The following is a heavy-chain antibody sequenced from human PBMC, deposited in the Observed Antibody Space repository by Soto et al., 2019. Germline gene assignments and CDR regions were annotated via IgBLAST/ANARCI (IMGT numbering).Heavy chain of an antibody. D-gene: IGHD2-2*01. CDR2: IFSSGST. CDR3: ARVGYCSSTPCWPIGYFEY. V-gene: IGHV4-59*01. CDR1: DGSSSSFY. Sequence: SETLSLTYTVSDGSSSSFYWTWIRQPPGKGLEWVGYIFSSGSTNYNPSLKSRVTISVDTSENQFSLKLTSVTAADTAVYYCARVGYCSSTPCWPIGYFEYWGQGTLVTVSS. J-gene: IGHJ4*02.